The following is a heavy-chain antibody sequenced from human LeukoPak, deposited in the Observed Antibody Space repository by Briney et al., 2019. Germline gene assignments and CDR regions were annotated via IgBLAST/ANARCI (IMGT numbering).Heavy chain of an antibody. J-gene: IGHJ6*02. CDR2: INPNSGGT. D-gene: IGHD6-13*01. V-gene: IGHV1-2*02. CDR3: ARHSRDYYYYYGMDV. Sequence: ASVKVPCKASGYTFTGYYMHWVRQAPGQGLEWMRWINPNSGGTNYAQKFQGRVTMTRDTSISTAYMELSRLRSDDTAVYYCARHSRDYYYYYGMDVWGQGTTVTVSS. CDR1: GYTFTGYY.